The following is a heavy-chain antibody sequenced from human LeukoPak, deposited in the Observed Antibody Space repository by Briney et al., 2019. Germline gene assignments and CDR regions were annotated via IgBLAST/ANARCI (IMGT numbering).Heavy chain of an antibody. CDR1: GYSISSGYY. CDR2: VYYSGTT. D-gene: IGHD2-8*01. J-gene: IGHJ4*02. CDR3: ARDLRPRHCTTNCYTFDY. V-gene: IGHV4-38-2*02. Sequence: KPSETLSLTCTVSGYSISSGYYWGWIRPSPGKGLEWIGSVYYSGTTYDNPSLRSRVTISVDTSKNQFSLKLSSVTAADTAVYYCARDLRPRHCTTNCYTFDYWGQGTLVTVSS.